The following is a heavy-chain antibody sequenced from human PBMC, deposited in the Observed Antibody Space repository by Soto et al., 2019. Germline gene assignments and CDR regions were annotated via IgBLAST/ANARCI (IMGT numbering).Heavy chain of an antibody. J-gene: IGHJ6*02. CDR1: GGTFSSYA. CDR3: ASVAAKYYYYGMDV. CDR2: IIPIFGTA. D-gene: IGHD1-26*01. Sequence: QVQLVQSGAEVKKPGSSVKVSCKASGGTFSSYAINWVRQAPGQGLEWMGGIIPIFGTADYAQKFQGRVTITADESTTTAYMQLSSLRSEATAVYYCASVAAKYYYYGMDVWGQGTTVTVSS. V-gene: IGHV1-69*12.